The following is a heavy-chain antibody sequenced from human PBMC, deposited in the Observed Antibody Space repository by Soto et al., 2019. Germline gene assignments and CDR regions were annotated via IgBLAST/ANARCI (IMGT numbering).Heavy chain of an antibody. CDR1: GFTFGDYA. V-gene: IGHV3-49*03. CDR3: TRDRVLAARPDGYYYYMDV. D-gene: IGHD6-6*01. Sequence: GGSLRLSCTASGFTFGDYAMSWFRQAPGKGLEWVGFIRSKAYGGTTEYAASVKGRFTISRDDSKSIAYLQMNSLKTEDTAVYYCTRDRVLAARPDGYYYYMDVWGKGTTVTVSS. J-gene: IGHJ6*03. CDR2: IRSKAYGGTT.